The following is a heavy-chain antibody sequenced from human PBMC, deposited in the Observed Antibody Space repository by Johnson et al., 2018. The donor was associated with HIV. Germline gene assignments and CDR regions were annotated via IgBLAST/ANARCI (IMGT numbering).Heavy chain of an antibody. CDR1: GFTFSRYW. V-gene: IGHV3-7*01. D-gene: IGHD6-19*01. Sequence: VQLVESGGGLVQPGGSLRLSCGASGFTFSRYWMSWVRQAPGKGLEWVANIKQDGSEKYYVESVKGRFTISRDNAKNSLDLQMNSLRAEDTAVYYCARDRWLGDAFDIWGQGTMVTVSS. CDR2: IKQDGSEK. CDR3: ARDRWLGDAFDI. J-gene: IGHJ3*02.